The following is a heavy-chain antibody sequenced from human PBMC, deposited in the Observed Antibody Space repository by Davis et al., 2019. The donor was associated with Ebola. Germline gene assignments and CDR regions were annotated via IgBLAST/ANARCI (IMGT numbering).Heavy chain of an antibody. CDR3: ARGVRVAHRHYGMDV. CDR2: MNPNSGNT. CDR1: GYTFTSYD. Sequence: AASVKVSCKASGYTFTSYDINWVRQANGQGLEWMGWMNPNSGNTGFAQKFQGSITMTRNISISTAYMELNSPRSEDTAVYYCARGVRVAHRHYGMDVWGQGTTVTVSS. J-gene: IGHJ6*02. V-gene: IGHV1-8*02. D-gene: IGHD2-21*01.